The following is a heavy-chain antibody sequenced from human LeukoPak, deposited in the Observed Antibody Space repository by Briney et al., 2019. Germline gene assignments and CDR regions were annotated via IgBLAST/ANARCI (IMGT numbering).Heavy chain of an antibody. CDR1: GGSISSGSYY. CDR3: ARGYNRWFDP. CDR2: IYTSGST. J-gene: IGHJ5*02. V-gene: IGHV4-61*02. D-gene: IGHD1-14*01. Sequence: PSETLSHTCTVSGGSISSGSYYWSWIRQPAGKGLEWIGRIYTSGSTNYNPSLKSRVTISVDTSKNQFSLKLSSVTAADTAVYYCARGYNRWFDPWGQGTLVTVSS.